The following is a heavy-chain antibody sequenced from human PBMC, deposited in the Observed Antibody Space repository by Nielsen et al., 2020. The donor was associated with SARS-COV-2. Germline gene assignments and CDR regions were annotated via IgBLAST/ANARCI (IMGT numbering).Heavy chain of an antibody. CDR1: GGSISSYY. D-gene: IGHD3-3*01. CDR2: INHSGST. V-gene: IGHV4-34*01. J-gene: IGHJ4*02. CDR3: ARATIFGVVIGFGCFDY. Sequence: SETLSLTCTVSGGSISSYYWSWIRQPPGKGLEWIGEINHSGSTNYNPSLKSRVTISVDTSKNQFSLKLSSVTAADTAVYYCARATIFGVVIGFGCFDYWGQGTLVTVSS.